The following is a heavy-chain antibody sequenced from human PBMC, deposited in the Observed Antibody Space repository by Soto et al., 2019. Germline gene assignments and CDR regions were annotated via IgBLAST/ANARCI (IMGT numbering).Heavy chain of an antibody. CDR1: GTTVSTNY. J-gene: IGHJ4*02. D-gene: IGHD3-22*01. CDR3: ARDGGGGYYDSSGYMGV. V-gene: IGHV3-53*02. Sequence: EVQLVETGGGLIQPGGSLRLSCAASGTTVSTNYMSWVRQAPGKGLEWVSVIYSDGKTYYADSVKGRFTISRDNSKNTLFLQMNSLRAEDTAVYYCARDGGGGYYDSSGYMGVWGQGTLVTVSS. CDR2: IYSDGKT.